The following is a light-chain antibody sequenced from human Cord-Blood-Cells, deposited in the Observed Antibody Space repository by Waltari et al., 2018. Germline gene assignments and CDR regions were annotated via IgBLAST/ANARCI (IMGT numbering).Light chain of an antibody. J-gene: IGKJ2*01. CDR1: QSVLYSSNNKNY. Sequence: DIVMTQSPDYLAVSLGERATLKCQSSQSVLYSSNNKNYLAWYQQKPGQPPKLLIYWASTRESGVPDRFSGSGSGTDFTLTISSLQAEDVAVYYCQQYYSTPRTFGQGTKLEIK. V-gene: IGKV4-1*01. CDR2: WAS. CDR3: QQYYSTPRT.